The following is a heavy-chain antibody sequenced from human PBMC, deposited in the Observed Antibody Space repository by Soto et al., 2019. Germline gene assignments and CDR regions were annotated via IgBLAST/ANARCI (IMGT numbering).Heavy chain of an antibody. CDR1: GDSVSSNSAA. D-gene: IGHD6-19*01. V-gene: IGHV6-1*01. J-gene: IGHJ3*02. Sequence: SQTLSLTCVISGDSVSSNSAAWNWIMQSPSRGLEWLGRTYYRSKWYNDYAVSVKSRITINPDTSKNQFSLQLNSVTHEATAVYYCASDRYSSGWYNAFDIWGQGRMFTVSS. CDR3: ASDRYSSGWYNAFDI. CDR2: TYYRSKWYN.